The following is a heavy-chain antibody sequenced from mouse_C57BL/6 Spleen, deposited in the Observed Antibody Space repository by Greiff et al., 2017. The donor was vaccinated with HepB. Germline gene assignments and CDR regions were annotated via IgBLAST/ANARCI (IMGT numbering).Heavy chain of an antibody. CDR3: ARELGQLRLLDY. D-gene: IGHD3-2*02. CDR1: GYAFSSYW. CDR2: IYPGDGDT. Sequence: VQLQQSGAELVKPGASVKISCKASGYAFSSYWMNWVKQRPGKGLEWIGQIYPGDGDTNYNGKFKGKATLTADKSSSTAYMQLSSLTSEDSAVYLCARELGQLRLLDYWGQGTTLTVSS. V-gene: IGHV1-80*01. J-gene: IGHJ2*01.